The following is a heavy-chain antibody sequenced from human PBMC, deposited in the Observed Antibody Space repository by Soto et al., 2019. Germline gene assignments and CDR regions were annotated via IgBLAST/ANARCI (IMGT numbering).Heavy chain of an antibody. CDR1: GGSISSGNSYS. CDR2: ISHTGST. CDR3: ARAVAPYLGTWFDP. Sequence: PSETLSLTXAVSGGSISSGNSYSWSWIRQPPGKGLEWIGSISHTGSTSYNPSLKGRVTMSVDKSKNQFSLKLSSVTAADMAVSYCARAVAPYLGTWFDPWGQGTLVTVSS. J-gene: IGHJ5*02. D-gene: IGHD3-16*01. V-gene: IGHV4-30-2*01.